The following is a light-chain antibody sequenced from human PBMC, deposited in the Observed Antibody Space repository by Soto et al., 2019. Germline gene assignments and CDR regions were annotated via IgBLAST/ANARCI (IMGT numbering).Light chain of an antibody. V-gene: IGKV3-20*01. CDR3: QQYGYSPRT. J-gene: IGKJ1*01. Sequence: EVVLTQSPGTLSLSPGERATLSCRASQSVSSPYLAWYQQRPGQAPRLLIYGTSTRATGNTDRFSGSGSGTDLTLTINRLEPEDFAVYYCQQYGYSPRTFGQGTKVEFK. CDR1: QSVSSPY. CDR2: GTS.